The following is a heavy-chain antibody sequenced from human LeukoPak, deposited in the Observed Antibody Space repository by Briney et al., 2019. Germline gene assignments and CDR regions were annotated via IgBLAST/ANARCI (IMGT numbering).Heavy chain of an antibody. J-gene: IGHJ5*02. CDR1: GGSISSSSYY. D-gene: IGHD5-24*01. CDR2: IYYSGST. V-gene: IGHV4-39*01. Sequence: PSETLSLTCTVSGGSISSSSYYWGWIRQPPGKGLEWIGSIYYSGSTYYNPSLKSRVTISVDTSKNQFSLKLSSVTAADTAVYYCARRETWAGWFDPWGQGTLVTVSS. CDR3: ARRETWAGWFDP.